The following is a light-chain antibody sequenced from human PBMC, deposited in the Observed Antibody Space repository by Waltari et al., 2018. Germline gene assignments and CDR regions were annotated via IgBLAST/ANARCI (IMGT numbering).Light chain of an antibody. Sequence: NLMLTQPHSVSESPGNPVTLSCTRSSGSIASHYAHSYPQRPVSSPTIVIYEDDQRPPGVPVRFSGSIDTSSNSASLTISGLKTEDEADYYCQSYDSPNHWVFGGGTKLTVL. V-gene: IGLV6-57*01. CDR2: EDD. J-gene: IGLJ3*02. CDR3: QSYDSPNHWV. CDR1: SGSIASHY.